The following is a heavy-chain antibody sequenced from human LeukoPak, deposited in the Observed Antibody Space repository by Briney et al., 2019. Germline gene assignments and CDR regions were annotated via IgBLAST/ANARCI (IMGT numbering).Heavy chain of an antibody. J-gene: IGHJ3*02. CDR3: ARPSYYDHAFDI. V-gene: IGHV4-39*01. CDR2: IYYSGST. CDR1: GGSISSSGYY. D-gene: IGHD3-3*01. Sequence: SETLSLTCTVSGGSISSSGYYWGWLRQPPGTGLEWIASIYYSGSTYYNPSLKSRVTISVDTSKNQLSLKLSSLTAADTAVYYCARPSYYDHAFDIWGQGTMVTVSS.